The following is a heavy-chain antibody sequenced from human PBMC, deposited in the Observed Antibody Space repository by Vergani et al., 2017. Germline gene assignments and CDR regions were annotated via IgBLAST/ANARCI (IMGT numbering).Heavy chain of an antibody. Sequence: EVQLVETGGGLIQPGGSLRLSCAASGFTVSSNYMSWVRQAPGKGLEWVSVIYGGCSTYYADSVKGRFTISRDNSKNTLYLQMNSLRAEDTAVYYCARFLGYPSSDYAFDIWGQGTMVTVSS. V-gene: IGHV3-53*02. D-gene: IGHD3-16*01. J-gene: IGHJ3*02. CDR2: IYGGCST. CDR1: GFTVSSNY. CDR3: ARFLGYPSSDYAFDI.